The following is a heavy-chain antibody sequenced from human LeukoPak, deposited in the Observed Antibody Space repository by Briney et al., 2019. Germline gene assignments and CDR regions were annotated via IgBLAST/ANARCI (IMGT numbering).Heavy chain of an antibody. D-gene: IGHD1-26*01. CDR2: ISGSGGST. Sequence: GGSLRLSCAASGFTFSSYAMSWVRQAPGKGLEWVSAISGSGGSTYYADSVKGRFTISRDNSKNTLYLQMNSLRGEDTAVYYCAKDYLGASHTFDIWGQGTMVTVSS. J-gene: IGHJ3*02. V-gene: IGHV3-23*01. CDR3: AKDYLGASHTFDI. CDR1: GFTFSSYA.